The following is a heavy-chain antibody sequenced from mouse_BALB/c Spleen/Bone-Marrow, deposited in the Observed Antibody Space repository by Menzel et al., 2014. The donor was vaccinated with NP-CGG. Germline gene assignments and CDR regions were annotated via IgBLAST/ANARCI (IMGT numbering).Heavy chain of an antibody. D-gene: IGHD1-2*01. Sequence: EVKLVESEGGLVQPGGSLRLSCATSGFTFTDYYMSWVRQPPGKALEWLGFIRNKANGYTTEYSASVKGRFTISRDNSQSILYLQMNTLRAEDSATYYCARDNYYGYHWYFDVWGAGTTVTVSS. CDR2: IRNKANGYTT. J-gene: IGHJ1*01. CDR3: ARDNYYGYHWYFDV. V-gene: IGHV7-3*02. CDR1: GFTFTDYY.